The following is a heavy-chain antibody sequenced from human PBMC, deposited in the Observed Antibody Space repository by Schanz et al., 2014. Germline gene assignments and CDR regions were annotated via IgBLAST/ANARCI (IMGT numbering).Heavy chain of an antibody. D-gene: IGHD3-10*01. J-gene: IGHJ3*02. CDR2: INAHTGNT. CDR3: ARVRTAAYHYNSPGAFDI. CDR1: GYIFGSHG. Sequence: QVQLVQSGAEVKKPGASVKVSCKASGYIFGSHGMTWVRQAPGQGPELMGWINAHTGNTQYAQKFQGRVNMTRNTATTTVQLELTRLRTDYTAIYYGARVRTAAYHYNSPGAFDIWGQGTMVTVSS. V-gene: IGHV1-18*01.